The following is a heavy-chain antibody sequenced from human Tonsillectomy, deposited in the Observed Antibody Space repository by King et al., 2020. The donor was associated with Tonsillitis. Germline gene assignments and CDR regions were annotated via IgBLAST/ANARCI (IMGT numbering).Heavy chain of an antibody. D-gene: IGHD1-26*01. Sequence: QLQESGPGLVKPSETLSLTCTVSGVSISSYYWSWIRQSPGKGLEWIGYIYYIGRTDYNPSLKSQVTITVDTSQNQFSLKLSSVTSTDTAVYYCARQKVGATPSFDYWGQGTLVTVSS. V-gene: IGHV4-59*08. CDR1: GVSISSYY. J-gene: IGHJ4*02. CDR2: IYYIGRT. CDR3: ARQKVGATPSFDY.